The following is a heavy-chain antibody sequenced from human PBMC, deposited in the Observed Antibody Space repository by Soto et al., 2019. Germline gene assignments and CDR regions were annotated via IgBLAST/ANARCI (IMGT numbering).Heavy chain of an antibody. CDR1: GGSIDTYY. J-gene: IGHJ4*02. V-gene: IGHV4-59*08. CDR2: ISHTGTT. Sequence: QVQLQESGPGLVKPSETLSLTCTVSGGSIDTYYWSWIRQPPGKGLEYIGYISHTGTTDSNPSLKSRVTLSIDTSKNQFSLNLSSVTALDTASYYCARLIRGAAAAFDSWGQGSLVTVSS. D-gene: IGHD6-25*01. CDR3: ARLIRGAAAAFDS.